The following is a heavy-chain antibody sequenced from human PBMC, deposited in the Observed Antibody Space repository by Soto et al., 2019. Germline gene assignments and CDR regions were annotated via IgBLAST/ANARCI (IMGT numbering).Heavy chain of an antibody. CDR1: GFTFSSYW. CDR3: ARESITMXRANYYGMDV. Sequence: GGSLRLSCAASGFTFSSYWMHWVRQAPWKGLVWVSRINSDGSSTSYADSVKGRFTISRDNSKNTLYLQMNSLRVEDTAVYYCARESITMXRANYYGMDVWGQGTTVTVSS. J-gene: IGHJ6*02. V-gene: IGHV3-74*01. CDR2: INSDGSST. D-gene: IGHD3-10*01.